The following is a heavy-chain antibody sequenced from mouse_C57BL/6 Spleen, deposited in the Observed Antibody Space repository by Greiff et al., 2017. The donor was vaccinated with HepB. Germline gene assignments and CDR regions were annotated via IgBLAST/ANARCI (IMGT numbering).Heavy chain of an antibody. Sequence: EVKLVESEGGLVQPGSSMKLSCTASGFTFSDYYMAWVRQVPEKGLEWVANINYDGSSTYYLDSLKSRFIISRDNAKNILYLQMSSLKSEDTATYYCARDGHYFDYWGQGTTLTVSS. V-gene: IGHV5-16*01. J-gene: IGHJ2*01. CDR3: ARDGHYFDY. CDR2: INYDGSST. CDR1: GFTFSDYY.